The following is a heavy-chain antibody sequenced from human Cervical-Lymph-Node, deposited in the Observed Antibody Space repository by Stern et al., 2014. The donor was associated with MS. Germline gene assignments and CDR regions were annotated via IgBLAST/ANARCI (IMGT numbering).Heavy chain of an antibody. CDR2: IYPGDSYT. CDR3: ARQGALYYDSSGYWGIDAFDI. V-gene: IGHV5-51*01. Sequence: VQLVQSGAEVKKPGESLKISCKGSGYSFTSYWIGWVRQMPGKGLEWMGIIYPGDSYTRSSPSFQGQVTISADKSISTAYLQWSSLKASDTAMYYCARQGALYYDSSGYWGIDAFDIWGQGTMVTVSS. CDR1: GYSFTSYW. J-gene: IGHJ3*02. D-gene: IGHD3-22*01.